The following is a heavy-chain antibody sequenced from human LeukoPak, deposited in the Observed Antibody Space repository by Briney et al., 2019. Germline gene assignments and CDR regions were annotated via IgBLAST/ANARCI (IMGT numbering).Heavy chain of an antibody. V-gene: IGHV1-69*05. CDR1: GGTFSSYA. D-gene: IGHD6-19*01. Sequence: GASVKVSCKASGGTFSSYAISWVRQAPGQGLEWMGGIIPIFGTANYAQKFQGRVTITTDESTSTAYMELSSLRSEDTAVYYCARAKAVAGSGYFDYWGQGTLVTVSS. CDR2: IIPIFGTA. J-gene: IGHJ4*02. CDR3: ARAKAVAGSGYFDY.